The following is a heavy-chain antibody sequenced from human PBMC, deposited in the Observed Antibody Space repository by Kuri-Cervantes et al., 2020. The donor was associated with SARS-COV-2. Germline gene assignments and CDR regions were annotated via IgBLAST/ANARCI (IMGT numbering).Heavy chain of an antibody. CDR2: ISYDGSNK. CDR1: GFTFRSYA. CDR3: AREEWLLSSDYYYYYYGMDV. Sequence: GESLKIPCAASGFTFRSYAIHWVRQAPGKGLEWVAVISYDGSNKYYADSVKGRFTISRDNSKNTLYLQMKSLRAEDTAVYYCAREEWLLSSDYYYYYYGMDVWGQGTTVTVSS. D-gene: IGHD3-3*01. V-gene: IGHV3-30-3*01. J-gene: IGHJ6*02.